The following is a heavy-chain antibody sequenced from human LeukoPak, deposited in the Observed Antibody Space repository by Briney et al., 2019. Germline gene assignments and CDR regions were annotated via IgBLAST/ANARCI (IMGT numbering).Heavy chain of an antibody. CDR2: ISGSGDNT. V-gene: IGHV3-23*01. CDR3: AKARTHEYSNYNY. Sequence: GGSLRLSCAASGFTFSSYAMSWVRQAPGKGLEWVSVISGSGDNTYYAGSVKGRLTISRDNSKNTLYLQMNSLRAEDTAVYYCAKARTHEYSNYNYWGQGTLVTVSS. J-gene: IGHJ4*02. D-gene: IGHD4-11*01. CDR1: GFTFSSYA.